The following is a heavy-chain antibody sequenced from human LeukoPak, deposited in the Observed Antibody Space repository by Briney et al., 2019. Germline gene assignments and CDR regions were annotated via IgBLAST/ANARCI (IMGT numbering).Heavy chain of an antibody. CDR2: IRYDGSNK. Sequence: AGGSLRLSCAASGFTFSSYGMHWVRQAPGKGLEWVAFIRYDGSNKYYADSVKGRFTISRDNAKNSLYLQMNSLRAEDTAVYYCAKFPRYYYDSSGYSVLDYWGQGTLVTVSS. CDR1: GFTFSSYG. J-gene: IGHJ4*02. V-gene: IGHV3-30*02. CDR3: AKFPRYYYDSSGYSVLDY. D-gene: IGHD3-22*01.